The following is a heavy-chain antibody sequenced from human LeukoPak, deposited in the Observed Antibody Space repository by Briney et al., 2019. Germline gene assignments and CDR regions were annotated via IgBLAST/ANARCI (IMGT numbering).Heavy chain of an antibody. CDR3: AREGEVREMTT. CDR2: IYYSGST. D-gene: IGHD5-24*01. CDR1: GGSISSGGYY. J-gene: IGHJ4*02. Sequence: SQTLSLTCTVSGGSISSGGYYWSWSRQHPGKGLEWIGYIYYSGSTYYNPSLKSRVTISVDTSKNQFSLKLSSVTAADTAVYYCAREGEVREMTTWGQGTLVTVSS. V-gene: IGHV4-31*03.